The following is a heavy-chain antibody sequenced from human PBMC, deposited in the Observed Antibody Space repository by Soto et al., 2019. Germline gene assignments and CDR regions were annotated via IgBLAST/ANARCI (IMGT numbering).Heavy chain of an antibody. CDR3: ARDLGEASAI. D-gene: IGHD3-10*01. V-gene: IGHV3-21*01. Sequence: GGSLRLSCAASGFPFRSSSLSWVRQAPGKGLEWVSSISSSSSYIYYADSVKGRFTISRDNAKNSLYLQMNSLRADDTAVYYCARDLGEASAIWGQGTLATVSS. CDR2: ISSSSSYI. J-gene: IGHJ4*02. CDR1: GFPFRSSS.